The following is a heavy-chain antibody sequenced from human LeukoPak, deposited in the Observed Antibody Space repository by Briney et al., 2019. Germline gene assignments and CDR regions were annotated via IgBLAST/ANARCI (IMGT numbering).Heavy chain of an antibody. V-gene: IGHV3-74*01. CDR3: ARELPREVTLDY. D-gene: IGHD2-21*02. J-gene: IGHJ4*02. CDR2: INTDGSST. CDR1: GFTSISYG. Sequence: GGSLRLSCAASGFTSISYGMQWVRQAPGKGLVWVSRINTDGSSTSYADSVKGRFTISRDNAKNTLYLQMNSLRAEDTGVYYCARELPREVTLDYWGQGTLVTVSS.